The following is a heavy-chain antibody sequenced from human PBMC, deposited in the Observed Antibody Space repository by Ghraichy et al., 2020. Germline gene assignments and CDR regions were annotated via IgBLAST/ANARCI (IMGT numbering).Heavy chain of an antibody. J-gene: IGHJ4*02. CDR3: AGVAIGPPPVPYDSSGHGIDY. V-gene: IGHV4-34*01. CDR2: INHSGST. Sequence: SETLSLTCAVYGGSFSGYYWSWIRQLPGKGLEWIGEINHSGSTNYNPSLKSRVTISVDTSKNQFSLKLSSLTAADTAGYYVAGVAIGPPPVPYDSSGHGIDYWGQGTLVTVSS. D-gene: IGHD3-22*01. CDR1: GGSFSGYY.